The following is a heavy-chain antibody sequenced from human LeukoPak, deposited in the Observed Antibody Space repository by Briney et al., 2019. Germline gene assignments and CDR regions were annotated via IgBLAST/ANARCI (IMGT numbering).Heavy chain of an antibody. J-gene: IGHJ4*02. D-gene: IGHD2-2*01. CDR3: ARDFCSGTSCLSPFDY. CDR1: GFSFSRYE. Sequence: GGSLRLSCAASGFSFSRYEMNWVRQAPGKGLEWVSTISGGGGSILYADSVKGRFTISRDDSNNTLFLQMNSLRAEDAAVYYCARDFCSGTSCLSPFDYWGQGTLVTVSS. V-gene: IGHV3-23*01. CDR2: ISGGGGSI.